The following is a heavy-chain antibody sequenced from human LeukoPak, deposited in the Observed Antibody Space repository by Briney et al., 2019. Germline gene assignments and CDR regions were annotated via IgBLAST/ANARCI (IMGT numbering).Heavy chain of an antibody. D-gene: IGHD3-22*01. CDR2: INPNSGGT. V-gene: IGHV1-2*04. CDR3: ARADSSAFFFVY. CDR1: GYTFTDYY. J-gene: IGHJ4*02. Sequence: GASVTVSCTTSGYTFTDYYIHWVRQAPGQGLEWMGWINPNSGGTNFAQKFQGWATMTRDTSISTTYMELSRLRSDDTAVYYCARADSSAFFFVYWGQGTLVTVSS.